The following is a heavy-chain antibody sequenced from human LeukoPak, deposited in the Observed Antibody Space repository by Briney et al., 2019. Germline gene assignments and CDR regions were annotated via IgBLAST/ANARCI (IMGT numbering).Heavy chain of an antibody. D-gene: IGHD4-17*01. CDR3: ARDTVTTFGYYYGMDV. CDR2: IYYSGST. V-gene: IGHV4-30-4*01. J-gene: IGHJ6*02. Sequence: SETLSLTCTVSGGSISSGDYYWSWIRQPPGKGLEWIGYIYYSGSTYYNPSLKSRVTISVDTSKNQFSLKLSSVTAADTAVYYCARDTVTTFGYYYGMDVWGQGTTVTVSS. CDR1: GGSISSGDYY.